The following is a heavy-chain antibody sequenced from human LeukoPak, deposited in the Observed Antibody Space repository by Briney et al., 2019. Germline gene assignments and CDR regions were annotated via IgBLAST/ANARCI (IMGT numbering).Heavy chain of an antibody. V-gene: IGHV3-30*18. CDR2: ISYDGSNK. J-gene: IGHJ4*02. CDR3: AKPKYSGSYFDY. D-gene: IGHD1-26*01. Sequence: PGGSLRLSCAASGFTFSSYGMHWVRQAPGKGLEWVAVISYDGSNKYYADSVKGRFTISRDNSKNTLYLQMNSLRAEDTAVYYCAKPKYSGSYFDYWGQGTLSPSPQ. CDR1: GFTFSSYG.